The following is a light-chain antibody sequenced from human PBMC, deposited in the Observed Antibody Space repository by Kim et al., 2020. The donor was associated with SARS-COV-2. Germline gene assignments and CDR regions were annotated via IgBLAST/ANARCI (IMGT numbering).Light chain of an antibody. CDR1: QSISTN. Sequence: EIVMSQSPATLSVSPGQRATLSCRASQSISTNLAWYQQKPGQAPRLLIYGASTRATGIPARFSGSGSGTEFTLTISSLQDDDFAIYHCQQYNNWLTWTFGQGTKVDIK. J-gene: IGKJ1*01. V-gene: IGKV3-15*01. CDR2: GAS. CDR3: QQYNNWLTWT.